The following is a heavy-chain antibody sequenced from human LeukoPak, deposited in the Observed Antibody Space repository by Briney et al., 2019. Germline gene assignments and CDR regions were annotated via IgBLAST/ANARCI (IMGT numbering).Heavy chain of an antibody. D-gene: IGHD3-10*01. CDR3: ARVGTVSLVRGVPFDY. CDR2: IYYSGSA. V-gene: IGHV4-59*12. CDR1: GGSISPYY. Sequence: SETLSLTCTVSGGSISPYYWSWVRQPPGKGLEWIGSIYYSGSANCNPSLKSRVTISVDKSKNQFSLKLSSVTAADTAVYYCARVGTVSLVRGVPFDYWGQGTLVTVSS. J-gene: IGHJ4*02.